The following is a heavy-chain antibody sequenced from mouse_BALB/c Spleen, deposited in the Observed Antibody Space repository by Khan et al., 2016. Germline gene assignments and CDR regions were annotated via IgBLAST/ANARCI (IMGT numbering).Heavy chain of an antibody. J-gene: IGHJ3*01. Sequence: QIQLVQSGPELKKPGETVKISCKASGYPFTDHSMHWVKQVPGKGLKWMGWINTVTGEPTYADDFKGRFAFSLETSASTAYFKINNRKHEDSATYFGDNIVNWFAYWSQGTLFTVSA. CDR1: GYPFTDHS. D-gene: IGHD2-5*01. V-gene: IGHV9-2-1*01. CDR2: INTVTGEP. CDR3: DNIVNWFAY.